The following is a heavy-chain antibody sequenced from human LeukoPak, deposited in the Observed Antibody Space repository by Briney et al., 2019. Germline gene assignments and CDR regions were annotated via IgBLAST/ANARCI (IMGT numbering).Heavy chain of an antibody. D-gene: IGHD3-10*01. CDR1: GFTFSDYS. CDR2: ISRSGSSI. J-gene: IGHJ6*02. Sequence: TGGSLRLSCAASGFTFSDYSMNWVRQAPGKGLEWVSYISRSGSSIYYADSVKGRFTISRDNGKNSLFLQMNSLRAEDTAVYFCAGARLGELLSRIYSHYGIDVWGQGTTVTVSS. CDR3: AGARLGELLSRIYSHYGIDV. V-gene: IGHV3-48*01.